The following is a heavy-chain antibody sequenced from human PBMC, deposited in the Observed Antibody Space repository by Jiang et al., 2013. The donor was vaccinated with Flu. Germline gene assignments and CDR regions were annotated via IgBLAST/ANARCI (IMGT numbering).Heavy chain of an antibody. Sequence: GVVQPGRSLRLSCAASGFNFRTYAMHWVRQAPGKGLEWLAIISYDGGNYYYADSVKGRFTVSRDNSEKTLYLQMNSLRAEDTAVYYCAKDRLQWLNSAFYFDSWGQGTLVVVSS. CDR2: ISYDGGNY. CDR3: AKDRLQWLNSAFYFDS. D-gene: IGHD6-19*01. V-gene: IGHV3-30*18. CDR1: GFNFRTYA. J-gene: IGHJ4*02.